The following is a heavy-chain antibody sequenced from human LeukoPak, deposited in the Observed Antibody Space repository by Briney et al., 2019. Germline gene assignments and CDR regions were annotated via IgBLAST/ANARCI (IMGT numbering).Heavy chain of an antibody. D-gene: IGHD4-11*01. V-gene: IGHV3-53*01. CDR3: ARARDDYSNYLDY. Sequence: GGSLRLSCAASGFTVSSNYMSWVRQAPGKGLEWVSVIYSGGSTYYADSVKGRFTISRDNSKNTLYLQMNSLRAEGTAVYYCARARDDYSNYLDYWGQGTLVTVSS. CDR1: GFTVSSNY. J-gene: IGHJ4*02. CDR2: IYSGGST.